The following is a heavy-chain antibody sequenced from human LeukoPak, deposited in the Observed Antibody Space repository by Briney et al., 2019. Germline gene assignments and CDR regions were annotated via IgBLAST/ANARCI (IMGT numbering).Heavy chain of an antibody. CDR3: ARSMTTVTISLYAFDI. V-gene: IGHV3-7*03. CDR1: GFTFSSYW. J-gene: IGHJ3*02. D-gene: IGHD4-17*01. CDR2: IKQDGSEK. Sequence: GGSLRLSCAASGFTFSSYWMSWVRQAPGKGLEWVANIKQDGSEKYYVDSVKGRFTISRDNAKNSLYLQMNSLRAEDTAVYYCARSMTTVTISLYAFDIWGQGTMVTVSS.